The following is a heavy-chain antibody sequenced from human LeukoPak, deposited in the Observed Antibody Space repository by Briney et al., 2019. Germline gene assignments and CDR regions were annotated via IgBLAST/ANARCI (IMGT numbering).Heavy chain of an antibody. D-gene: IGHD6-19*01. CDR1: GGSFSGYY. CDR3: ARKVSSGWYPTYYYYMDV. J-gene: IGHJ6*03. Sequence: KSSETLSLTCAVYGGSFSGYYWSWIRQPPGKGLEWIGEINHSGSTNYNPSLKSRVTISVDTSKNQFSLKLSSVTAADTAVYYCARKVSSGWYPTYYYYMDVWGKGTTVTVSS. V-gene: IGHV4-34*01. CDR2: INHSGST.